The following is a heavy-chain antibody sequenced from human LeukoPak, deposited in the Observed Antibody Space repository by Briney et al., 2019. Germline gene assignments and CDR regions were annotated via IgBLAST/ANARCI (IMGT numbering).Heavy chain of an antibody. D-gene: IGHD3-10*01. CDR2: IYYSGST. Sequence: SETLSLTCTVSGGSISSYYWSWIRQPPGKGLEWIGYIYYSGSTNYNHSLKSRVTISVDTSKNQFSLKLSPVTAADTAVYYCARGLLSVFLAFDIWGQGTMVTVSS. CDR3: ARGLLSVFLAFDI. J-gene: IGHJ3*02. V-gene: IGHV4-59*01. CDR1: GGSISSYY.